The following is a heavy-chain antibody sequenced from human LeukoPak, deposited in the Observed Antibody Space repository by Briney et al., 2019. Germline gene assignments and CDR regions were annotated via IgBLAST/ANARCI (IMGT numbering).Heavy chain of an antibody. CDR3: AKGQLAAAGFLDY. J-gene: IGHJ4*02. CDR1: GFTFSSYG. CDR2: IRYDGSNK. V-gene: IGHV3-30*02. D-gene: IGHD6-13*01. Sequence: GGSLRLSCAASGFTFSSYGMHWVRQAPGKGLEWVAFIRYDGSNKYYADSVKGRFTISRDNSKNTLYLQMNSLRAEDTAVYYCAKGQLAAAGFLDYWGQGTLVTVSS.